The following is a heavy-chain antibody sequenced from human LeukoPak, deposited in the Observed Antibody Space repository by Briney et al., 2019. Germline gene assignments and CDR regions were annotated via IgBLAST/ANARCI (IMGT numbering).Heavy chain of an antibody. J-gene: IGHJ3*02. Sequence: GRSLRLSCAASGFTFSSYGIHWVRQAPGKGLEWVAVIWYDGSNKYYADSVKGRFTISRDNSKNTLYLQMNSLRAEDTAVYYCATDHGSGSWNYYAKTFDIWGRGTMVTVSS. CDR2: IWYDGSNK. CDR3: ATDHGSGSWNYYAKTFDI. D-gene: IGHD3-10*01. V-gene: IGHV3-33*01. CDR1: GFTFSSYG.